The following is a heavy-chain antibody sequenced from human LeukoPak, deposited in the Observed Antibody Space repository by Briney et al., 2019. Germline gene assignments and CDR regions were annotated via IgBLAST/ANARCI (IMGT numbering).Heavy chain of an antibody. CDR2: INPNSGGT. J-gene: IGHJ4*02. CDR3: ARDAFCSSTSCYTAGFDY. Sequence: ASVKVSCRASGYTFTGYYMHWVRQAPGQGLEWMGWINPNSGGTNYAQKFQGRVTMTRDTSISTAYMELSRLRSDDTAAYYCARDAFCSSTSCYTAGFDYWGQGTLVTVSS. V-gene: IGHV1-2*02. D-gene: IGHD2-2*02. CDR1: GYTFTGYY.